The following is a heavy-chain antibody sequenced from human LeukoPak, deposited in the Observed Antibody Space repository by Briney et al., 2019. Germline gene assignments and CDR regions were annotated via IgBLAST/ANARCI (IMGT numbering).Heavy chain of an antibody. D-gene: IGHD1-26*01. CDR3: ARTSRQRELLGYYYYMDV. Sequence: PSETLSLTCTVSGGSISSYYWSWIRQPPGKGLEWIGYIYYSGSTNYNPSLKSRVTISVDTSKNQFSLKLSSVTAADTAVYYCARTSRQRELLGYYYYMDVWGKGTTVTVSS. CDR2: IYYSGST. J-gene: IGHJ6*03. V-gene: IGHV4-59*01. CDR1: GGSISSYY.